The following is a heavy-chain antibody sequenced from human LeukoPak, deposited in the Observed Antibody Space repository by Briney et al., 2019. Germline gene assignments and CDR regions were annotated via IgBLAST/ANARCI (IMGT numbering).Heavy chain of an antibody. D-gene: IGHD3-22*01. CDR2: IKQDGTEE. CDR1: GFTFSSYR. V-gene: IGHV3-7*01. CDR3: ARWEGNGYYFDY. Sequence: GGSLRLSCAASGFTFSSYRMSWVRQAPGKGLEWVANIKQDGTEEYYVDSVKGRFTISRDNAKNSLYLQMNSLRADDTAVYYCARWEGNGYYFDYRGQGTLVTVSS. J-gene: IGHJ4*02.